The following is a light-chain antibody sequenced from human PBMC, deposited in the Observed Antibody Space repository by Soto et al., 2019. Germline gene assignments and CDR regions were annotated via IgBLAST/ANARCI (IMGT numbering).Light chain of an antibody. V-gene: IGKV1-5*01. J-gene: IGKJ2*01. CDR3: QGYHRYRYT. Sequence: DIQLTQSPSTLSASVGDRVTIACRASQSVGNLLAWYQHEPGKAPKLLISDVSNLKSGVPSRFSASGSETEFTLTITDLQPEDFATYYCQGYHRYRYTFGQGTRVEV. CDR2: DVS. CDR1: QSVGNL.